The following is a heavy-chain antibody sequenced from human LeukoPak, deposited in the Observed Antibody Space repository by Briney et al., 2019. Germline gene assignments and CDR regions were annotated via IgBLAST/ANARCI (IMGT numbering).Heavy chain of an antibody. V-gene: IGHV3-7*01. CDR1: GFTFSSYW. CDR2: IKEDGSEK. J-gene: IGHJ6*04. D-gene: IGHD3-10*02. Sequence: GGSLRLSCAASGFTFSSYWMSWVRQAPGKGLEWVANIKEDGSEKYYVDSVKGRFTISRDNAKNSLYLQMNSLRAEDTAVYYCAELGITMIGGVWGKGTTVAISS. CDR3: AELGITMIGGV.